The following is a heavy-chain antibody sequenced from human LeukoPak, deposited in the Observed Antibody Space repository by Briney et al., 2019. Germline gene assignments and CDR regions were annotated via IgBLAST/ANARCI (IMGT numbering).Heavy chain of an antibody. CDR1: GYTITNYD. V-gene: IGHV1-8*02. CDR3: ARGVSRGVDY. CDR2: VSTDSGNS. Sequence: ASVKVSCKASGYTITNYDINWVRQATGQGLEWLGRVSTDSGNSDSAQKFQGRITLTRDTSISTVFLELRNLRSDDTAVYYCARGVSRGVDYWGQGTLVTVSS. D-gene: IGHD3-16*01. J-gene: IGHJ4*02.